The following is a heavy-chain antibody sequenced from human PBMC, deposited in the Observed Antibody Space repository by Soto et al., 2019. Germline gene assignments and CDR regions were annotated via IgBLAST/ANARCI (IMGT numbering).Heavy chain of an antibody. CDR2: VYDSDST. J-gene: IGHJ6*02. D-gene: IGHD2-2*01. CDR3: ARSVAPAASYFYAMDV. Sequence: QVQLQESGPGLVKPSQTLSLTCTVSGGSIISGDSYWSWIRQPPGKGLEWIGYVYDSDSTYRNPSLESRITMSVDTSKNQFSLRLNSVTAADTAVYYCARSVAPAASYFYAMDVWGQGTTVTVSS. V-gene: IGHV4-30-4*01. CDR1: GGSIISGDSY.